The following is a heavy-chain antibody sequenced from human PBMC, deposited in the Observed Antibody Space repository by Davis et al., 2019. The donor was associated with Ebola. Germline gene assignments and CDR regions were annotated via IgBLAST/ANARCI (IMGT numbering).Heavy chain of an antibody. V-gene: IGHV3-23*01. CDR2: ISGSGKTI. Sequence: GESLKISCEASGFTFSGYVMNWVRQVPGKGLFWGSSISGSGKTIYYADSVKRRFTISRDNSKNTLSLQMTNLGADDTALYYCARGAYDYVWGGYPPKWFDPWGRGTQVTVSS. CDR1: GFTFSGYV. CDR3: ARGAYDYVWGGYPPKWFDP. D-gene: IGHD3-16*02. J-gene: IGHJ5*02.